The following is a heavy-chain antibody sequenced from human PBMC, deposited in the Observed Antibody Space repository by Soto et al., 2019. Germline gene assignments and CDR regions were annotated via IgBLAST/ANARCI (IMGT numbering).Heavy chain of an antibody. CDR3: ARGLISGSHYSGGWYYFDS. J-gene: IGHJ4*02. CDR2: IHNSGSP. V-gene: IGHV4-30-4*01. CDR1: GASIYNGGYF. D-gene: IGHD1-26*01. Sequence: SETLSLTCSVSGASIYNGGYFWSWIRQSPGKGLEWIGHIHNSGSPYNNPSLKSRVTISADTPKNQFSLKLTSVTAADTAVYYCARGLISGSHYSGGWYYFDSWGQGTQVTVSS.